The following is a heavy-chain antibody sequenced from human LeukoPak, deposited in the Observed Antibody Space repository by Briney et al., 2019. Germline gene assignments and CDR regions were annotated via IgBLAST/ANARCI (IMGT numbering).Heavy chain of an antibody. Sequence: SETLSLTCTVSGGSINTPNYYWGWIRQTPGKGLEWIGNIFYSGGTYYSPSLTSRVTISLDTSRNQFSLKLSSVTAADTAVYYCARRVKGRYYYGSGSYPRPYYYYYMDVWGKGTTVTISS. V-gene: IGHV4-39*07. CDR3: ARRVKGRYYYGSGSYPRPYYYYYMDV. CDR2: IFYSGGT. J-gene: IGHJ6*03. D-gene: IGHD3-10*01. CDR1: GGSINTPNYY.